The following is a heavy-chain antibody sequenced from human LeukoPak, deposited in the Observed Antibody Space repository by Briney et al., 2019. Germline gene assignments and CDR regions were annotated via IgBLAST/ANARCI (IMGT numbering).Heavy chain of an antibody. D-gene: IGHD4-11*01. CDR1: GGSISSRSYY. J-gene: IGHJ4*02. V-gene: IGHV4-39*01. Sequence: SETLSLTCTVSGGSISSRSYYWGWIRQPPGKGLEWIGSIYYSGSTYYNPSLKSRVTISVDTSKNQFSLKLSSVTAADTAVYYCARGRGWYSNPSHFDYWGQGTLVTVSS. CDR3: ARGRGWYSNPSHFDY. CDR2: IYYSGST.